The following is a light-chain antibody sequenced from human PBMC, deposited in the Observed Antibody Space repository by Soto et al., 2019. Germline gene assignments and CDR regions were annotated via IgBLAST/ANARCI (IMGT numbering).Light chain of an antibody. CDR3: SSHSGSYNVV. V-gene: IGLV2-8*01. J-gene: IGLJ2*01. CDR2: EVS. CDR1: SSDVGGYNY. Sequence: QSALTQPPSASGSPGQSVTISCTGTSSDVGGYNYVSWYQQHPGKAPQLMIYEVSKRPSGVPDRFSGSKSGNTASLTVSGLQAEDEADYYCSSHSGSYNVVFVVGTKLTVL.